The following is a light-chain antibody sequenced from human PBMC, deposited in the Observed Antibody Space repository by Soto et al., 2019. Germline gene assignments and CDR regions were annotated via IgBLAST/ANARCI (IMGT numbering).Light chain of an antibody. Sequence: QSALTQPASVSGSPGQSITISCTGTSSDVGGFNYVSWYQQHPGKAPKLMIYDVTNRASGVSYRFSGSKSGNTASLTISGLQAEYEADYYCNSYTSSSTYVFGTGTKLTVL. CDR2: DVT. CDR3: NSYTSSSTYV. J-gene: IGLJ1*01. CDR1: SSDVGGFNY. V-gene: IGLV2-14*03.